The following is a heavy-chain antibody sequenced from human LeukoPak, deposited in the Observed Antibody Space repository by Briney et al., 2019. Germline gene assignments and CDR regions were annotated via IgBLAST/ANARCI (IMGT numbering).Heavy chain of an antibody. D-gene: IGHD6-19*01. CDR3: ARSIAVAGTQRRLVGGVDY. J-gene: IGHJ4*02. Sequence: ASVKVSCKASGYTFTSYGISWVRQAPGQGLEWMGWISAYNGNTNYAQKLEGRVTMTTDTSTSTAFMELRSLRSDDTAVYYCARSIAVAGTQRRLVGGVDYWGQGTLVTVSS. V-gene: IGHV1-18*01. CDR2: ISAYNGNT. CDR1: GYTFTSYG.